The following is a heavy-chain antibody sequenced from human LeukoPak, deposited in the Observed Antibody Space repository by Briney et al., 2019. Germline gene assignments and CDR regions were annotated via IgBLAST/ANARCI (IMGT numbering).Heavy chain of an antibody. D-gene: IGHD5-18*01. CDR2: ISSSSSYI. V-gene: IGHV3-21*01. Sequence: GGSLRLSCAASGFTFSSYSMNWVRQAPGKGLEWVSSISSSSSYIYYADSVTGRFTISRDNAKNTLYLQMNSLRAEDTAVYYCARGGYFHYFYMDVWGKGTTVTVSS. CDR3: ARGGYFHYFYMDV. J-gene: IGHJ6*03. CDR1: GFTFSSYS.